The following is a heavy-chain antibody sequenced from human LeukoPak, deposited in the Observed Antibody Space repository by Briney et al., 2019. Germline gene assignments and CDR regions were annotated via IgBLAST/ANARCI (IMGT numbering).Heavy chain of an antibody. Sequence: PGGSLRLSCAASGFTFSSYAMHWVRQAPGKWLEWVAVISYDGSNKYYADSVKGRFTISRDNSKNTLYLQMNSLRAEDTAVYYCASSRSVAGTRGDYWGQGTLVTVSS. CDR1: GFTFSSYA. V-gene: IGHV3-30*04. J-gene: IGHJ4*02. CDR3: ASSRSVAGTRGDY. D-gene: IGHD6-19*01. CDR2: ISYDGSNK.